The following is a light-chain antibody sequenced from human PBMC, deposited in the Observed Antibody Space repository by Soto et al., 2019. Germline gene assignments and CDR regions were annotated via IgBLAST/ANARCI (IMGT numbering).Light chain of an antibody. Sequence: EIVMTQSPATLSVSPGERVTLSCRASQNVGIYVAWYQQKHGQAPRLLIWGASSRATGIPARFSGSGSGTEFSFTISGLQSEDLGVYYCQQYHSLWAFGQGTKVEIK. J-gene: IGKJ1*01. CDR2: GAS. CDR1: QNVGIY. V-gene: IGKV3-15*01. CDR3: QQYHSLWA.